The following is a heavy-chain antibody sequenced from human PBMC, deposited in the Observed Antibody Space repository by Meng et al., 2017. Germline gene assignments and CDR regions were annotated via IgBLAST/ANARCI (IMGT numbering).Heavy chain of an antibody. V-gene: IGHV4-31*01. CDR2: IYYSGST. Sequence: LPESGPGLVKPSQTLSLTCTVSGGSISSGVYYWSWIRQHPGKGLEWIGYIYYSGSTYYNPSLKSLVTISVDTSKNQFSLKLSSVTAADTAVYYCARGLRCSGGSCYSSNWFDPWGQGTLVTVSS. CDR3: ARGLRCSGGSCYSSNWFDP. J-gene: IGHJ5*02. CDR1: GGSISSGVYY. D-gene: IGHD2-15*01.